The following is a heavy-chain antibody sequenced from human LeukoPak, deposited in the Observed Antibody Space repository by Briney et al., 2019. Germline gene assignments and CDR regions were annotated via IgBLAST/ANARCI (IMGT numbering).Heavy chain of an antibody. V-gene: IGHV4-59*01. J-gene: IGHJ4*02. CDR3: ARANGCTDVHGYSYGFDY. CDR1: GGSISSYY. D-gene: IGHD5-18*01. CDR2: IYYSGST. Sequence: SETLSLTCTVSGGSISSYYWSWIRQPPGKGLEWIGYIYYSGSTNYNPSLKSRVTISVDTSKNQFSLKLSSVTAADTAVYYCARANGCTDVHGYSYGFDYWGQGTLVTVSS.